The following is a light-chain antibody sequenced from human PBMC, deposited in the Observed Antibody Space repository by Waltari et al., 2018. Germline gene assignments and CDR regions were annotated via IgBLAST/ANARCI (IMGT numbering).Light chain of an antibody. CDR3: HQCYTYPLT. J-gene: IGKJ4*01. Sequence: DIVMTQSPDSLAVSLGERATINCKSSQSVFYSSRNKNYLSWYQQKPGQPPKLLIYATSTRESGVPDRFSGSGSGTEFTLTISSLQAEDVAAYFCHQCYTYPLTFGGGTKVEIK. V-gene: IGKV4-1*01. CDR2: ATS. CDR1: QSVFYSSRNKNY.